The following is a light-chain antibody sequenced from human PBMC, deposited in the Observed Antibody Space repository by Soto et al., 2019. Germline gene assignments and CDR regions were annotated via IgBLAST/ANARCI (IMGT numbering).Light chain of an antibody. Sequence: QSVLTQPASVSGSPGQSITISCTGSGRDIGAYDHVSWYQQHPGKAPKLLIYGVNNRPSGVSYRFSASKSAFTASLTISGLQAEDEAHYYCTSYTTSYFYVFGPVTKVTVL. V-gene: IGLV2-14*01. CDR1: GRDIGAYDH. CDR3: TSYTTSYFYV. J-gene: IGLJ1*01. CDR2: GVN.